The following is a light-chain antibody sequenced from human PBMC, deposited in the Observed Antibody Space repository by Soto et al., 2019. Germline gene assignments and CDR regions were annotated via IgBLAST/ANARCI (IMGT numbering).Light chain of an antibody. Sequence: DIQMTQSPSSLSASVGHRVTITCRASQNINRYLNWYQQQPGKAPKLLIHDASTLQSGVTSRFSGSGSGTEFTLTISSLQREDFATYYCQQSHSFPLAFGPGTKVEIK. CDR2: DAS. CDR1: QNINRY. CDR3: QQSHSFPLA. V-gene: IGKV1-39*01. J-gene: IGKJ3*01.